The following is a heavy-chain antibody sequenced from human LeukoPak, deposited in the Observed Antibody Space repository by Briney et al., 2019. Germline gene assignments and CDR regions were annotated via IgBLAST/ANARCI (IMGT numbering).Heavy chain of an antibody. J-gene: IGHJ3*02. V-gene: IGHV3-30*04. Sequence: GRSLRLSCAASGFTFSSYAMHWVRQAPGKGLEWVAVISYDGSNKYYADSVKGRFTISRDNSKNTLYLQMNSLRAEDTAVYYCARDSPVFDAFDIWGQGTMVTVSS. CDR3: ARDSPVFDAFDI. CDR2: ISYDGSNK. CDR1: GFTFSSYA. D-gene: IGHD2-21*01.